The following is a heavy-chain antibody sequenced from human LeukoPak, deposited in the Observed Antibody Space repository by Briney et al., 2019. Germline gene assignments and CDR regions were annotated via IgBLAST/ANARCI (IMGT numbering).Heavy chain of an antibody. D-gene: IGHD3-10*01. V-gene: IGHV3-30*02. CDR3: ARERFHGSGAPKFDY. CDR1: GFTFSSYG. CDR2: IRYDGSNK. J-gene: IGHJ4*02. Sequence: GGSLRLSCAASGFTFSSYGMHWVRQAPGKGLEWVAFIRYDGSNKYYADSVKGRFTISRDNSKNTLYLQMNSLRAEDTAVYYCARERFHGSGAPKFDYWGQGTPVTVSS.